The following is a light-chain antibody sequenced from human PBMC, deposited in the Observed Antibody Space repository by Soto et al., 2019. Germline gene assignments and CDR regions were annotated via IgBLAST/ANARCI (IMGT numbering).Light chain of an antibody. Sequence: EIVLTQSPATLSLSPGERATLSCRASQSVSSYLAWYQQKPGQAPRLLIYDASNRATGIPARFSGSGSGTDFTLTISSLEPQDFADYYCPQLSNGCGLTFGGGTKVEIK. J-gene: IGKJ4*01. V-gene: IGKV3-11*01. CDR3: PQLSNGCGLT. CDR2: DAS. CDR1: QSVSSY.